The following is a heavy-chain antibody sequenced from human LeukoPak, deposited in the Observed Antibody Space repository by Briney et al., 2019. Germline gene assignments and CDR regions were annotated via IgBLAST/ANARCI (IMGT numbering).Heavy chain of an antibody. D-gene: IGHD3-22*01. Sequence: GRSLRLSCAASGFTFSSYAMHWVRQAPGKGLEWVAVISYDGSNKYYADSVKGRFTISRDNSKNTLYLQMNSQRAEDTAVYYCARVGYYDSSGPSHWGQGTLVTVSS. CDR3: ARVGYYDSSGPSH. CDR2: ISYDGSNK. V-gene: IGHV3-30-3*01. J-gene: IGHJ4*02. CDR1: GFTFSSYA.